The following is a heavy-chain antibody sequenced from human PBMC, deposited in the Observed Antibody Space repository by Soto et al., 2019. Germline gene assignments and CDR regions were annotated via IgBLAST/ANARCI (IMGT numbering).Heavy chain of an antibody. CDR2: IHTGGKT. CDR1: GFTVTRNY. CDR3: ATGGSKRVRGAIVEVFHLEF. D-gene: IGHD3-10*01. Sequence: ELQLVESGGGLIQPGGSLRLSCAASGFTVTRNYMTWVRLAPGKGLECVSTIHTGGKTFYTDSVKGRFTVSRDASKNTVDLQMNPLRVEDTAVYYCATGGSKRVRGAIVEVFHLEFWGRGTVVTVSS. V-gene: IGHV3-53*02. J-gene: IGHJ4*02.